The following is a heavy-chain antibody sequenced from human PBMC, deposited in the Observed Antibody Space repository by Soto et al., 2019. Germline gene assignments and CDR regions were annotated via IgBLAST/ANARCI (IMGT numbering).Heavy chain of an antibody. Sequence: PRGSLRLSCAASGFKFINYAMSCVRHSPLKGLEWVSLISATGGGTYYADSVKGRFTISRDNSHNTLYLQVHSLTAEDTAVYYCAKDRRAGGNSAFYFDFWGQGAQVTVSS. V-gene: IGHV3-23*01. CDR1: GFKFINYA. CDR2: ISATGGGT. J-gene: IGHJ4*02. D-gene: IGHD3-16*01. CDR3: AKDRRAGGNSAFYFDF.